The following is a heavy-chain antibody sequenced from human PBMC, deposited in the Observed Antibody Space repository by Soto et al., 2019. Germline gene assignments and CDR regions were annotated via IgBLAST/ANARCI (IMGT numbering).Heavy chain of an antibody. D-gene: IGHD4-17*01. CDR3: MRDPNGDHIGAFES. V-gene: IGHV3-23*01. J-gene: IGHJ3*02. CDR1: KFIFSAYG. Sequence: EVPVLESGGGLVQPGGSLRLSCATSKFIFSAYGMTWVRQVPGERLEWVSSISGSGIGTAYADSVKGRFTISRDNSKNTLFLRMNSLRVEDTAICYCMRDPNGDHIGAFESWGQGIMVTVSS. CDR2: ISGSGIGT.